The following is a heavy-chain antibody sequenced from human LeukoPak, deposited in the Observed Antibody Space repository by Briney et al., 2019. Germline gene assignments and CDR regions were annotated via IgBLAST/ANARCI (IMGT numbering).Heavy chain of an antibody. CDR2: VHNRGIT. CDR1: GGSISSYY. Sequence: SETLSLTCTVSGGSISSYYWSWIRQPAGKGLGWIGRVHNRGITNYNPSLQGRVTMSVDTSKSQFSLRLTSVTVADTAVYFCARDAPPYYYYMDVWGKGTPVTVSS. CDR3: ARDAPPYYYYMDV. V-gene: IGHV4-4*07. J-gene: IGHJ6*03.